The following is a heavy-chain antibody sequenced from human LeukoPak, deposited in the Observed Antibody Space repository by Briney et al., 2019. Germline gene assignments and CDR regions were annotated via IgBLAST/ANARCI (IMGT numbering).Heavy chain of an antibody. CDR1: GYTFTSYD. J-gene: IGHJ5*02. Sequence: GASVKVSCKASGYTFTSYDINWVRQAPGQGLEWMGWMNPNSGDTGYPQKFQGRVTMTRDSSINTAYMEVSSLRAGDTAVYYCARSGFGSGISCDLWGQGTRVTVPS. D-gene: IGHD3-10*01. V-gene: IGHV1-8*01. CDR3: ARSGFGSGISCDL. CDR2: MNPNSGDT.